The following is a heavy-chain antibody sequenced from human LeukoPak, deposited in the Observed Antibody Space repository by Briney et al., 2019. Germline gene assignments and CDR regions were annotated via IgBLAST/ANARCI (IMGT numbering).Heavy chain of an antibody. D-gene: IGHD2-2*01. Sequence: ASVKVSCEASGGTFSSYAISWVRQAPGQGLERMGGIIPIFGTANYAQKFQGRVTITTDESTSTAYMELSSLRSEDTAVYYCARGDIVVVPAATGGFDYWGQGTLVTVSS. CDR3: ARGDIVVVPAATGGFDY. V-gene: IGHV1-69*05. CDR1: GGTFSSYA. CDR2: IIPIFGTA. J-gene: IGHJ4*02.